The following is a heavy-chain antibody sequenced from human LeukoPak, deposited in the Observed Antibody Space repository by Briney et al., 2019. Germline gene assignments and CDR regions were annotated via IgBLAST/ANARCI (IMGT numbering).Heavy chain of an antibody. D-gene: IGHD2-2*03. CDR2: ISGSGGST. J-gene: IGHJ4*02. CDR1: GFTFSTYA. Sequence: GGSLRLSCVASGFTFSTYAMSWVRQAPGKGLEWVSVISGSGGSTYYADSVKGRFTISRDSSKNTLYLQMNSLRAEDTALYYCAKHGYCSGISCFFDFWGQGTLVTVSS. CDR3: AKHGYCSGISCFFDF. V-gene: IGHV3-23*01.